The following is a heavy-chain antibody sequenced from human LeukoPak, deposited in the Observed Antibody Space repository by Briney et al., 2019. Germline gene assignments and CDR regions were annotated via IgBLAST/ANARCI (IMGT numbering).Heavy chain of an antibody. V-gene: IGHV3-33*01. CDR2: IWYDGSNK. Sequence: PGGSLRLSCAASGFTFSSYGMHWVRQAPGKGLEWVAVIWYDGSNKYYADSVKGRFTISRDNSKNTLYLQMNSLRAEDTAVYYRARDRELRVSYYYMDVWGKGTTVTVSS. CDR1: GFTFSSYG. D-gene: IGHD4-23*01. CDR3: ARDRELRVSYYYMDV. J-gene: IGHJ6*03.